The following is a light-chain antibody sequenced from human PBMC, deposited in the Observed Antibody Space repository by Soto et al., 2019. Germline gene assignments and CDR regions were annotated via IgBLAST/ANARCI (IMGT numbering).Light chain of an antibody. CDR1: SSDVGSDHL. CDR2: EGS. V-gene: IGLV2-23*01. CDR3: GSYAGSRV. Sequence: QSVLTQPPSVSGAPGQSITISCTGTSSDVGSDHLVSWYQHHPAKAPKLMIYEGSKRPSGVSNRFSGAKSGNTASLTISGLQAEDEADDYCGSYAGSRVFGGGTKVTVL. J-gene: IGLJ3*02.